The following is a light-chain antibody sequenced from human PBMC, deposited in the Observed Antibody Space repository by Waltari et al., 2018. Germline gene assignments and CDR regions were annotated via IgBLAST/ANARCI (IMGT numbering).Light chain of an antibody. J-gene: IGLJ1*01. CDR1: ILPQKS. V-gene: IGLV3-27*01. CDR2: QDS. CDR3: YSTTDNNLGV. Sequence: SSELTPPSSVSVSPGQTARITCSGAILPQKSTRWFQQKPGQAPVFVLYQDSARPSGIPERFSGSSSGTTVTLTISGAQVEDEAEYYCYSTTDNNLGVFGPGTRVTVL.